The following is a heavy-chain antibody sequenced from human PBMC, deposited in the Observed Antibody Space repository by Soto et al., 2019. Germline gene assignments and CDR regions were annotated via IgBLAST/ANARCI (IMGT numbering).Heavy chain of an antibody. V-gene: IGHV4-31*03. D-gene: IGHD2-2*01. J-gene: IGHJ6*02. Sequence: QVQLQESGPGLVKPSQTLSLTCTVSGGSISSGGYYWSWIRQHPGKGLEWIGYIYYSGSTYYNPSLTSRVTISVDTSKNQFSLKLSSVTAADTAVYYCARDHQLPYYYYYGMDVWGQGTTVTVSS. CDR1: GGSISSGGYY. CDR3: ARDHQLPYYYYYGMDV. CDR2: IYYSGST.